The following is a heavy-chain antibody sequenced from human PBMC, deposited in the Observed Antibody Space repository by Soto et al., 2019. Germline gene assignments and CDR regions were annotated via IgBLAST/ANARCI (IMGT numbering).Heavy chain of an antibody. CDR1: GFTFSSYS. Sequence: GGSLRLSCAASGFTFSSYSMNWVRQAPGKGLEWVSYISSSSSTIYYADSVKGRFTISRDNAKNSLYLQMNSLRAEDTAVYYCARAQIVVVVAATVGAFDIWGQGTMVTVSS. CDR3: ARAQIVVVVAATVGAFDI. D-gene: IGHD2-15*01. J-gene: IGHJ3*02. CDR2: ISSSSSTI. V-gene: IGHV3-48*01.